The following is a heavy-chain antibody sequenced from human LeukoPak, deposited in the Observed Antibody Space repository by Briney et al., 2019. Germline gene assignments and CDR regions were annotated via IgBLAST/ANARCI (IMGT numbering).Heavy chain of an antibody. CDR3: ARAGFTSAMVRGVISS. J-gene: IGHJ5*02. D-gene: IGHD3-10*01. V-gene: IGHV4-4*02. CDR1: GGSISSSNW. CDR2: IYHSGST. Sequence: SGTLSLTCAVSGGSISSSNWWSWVRQPPGKGLEWIGEIYHSGSTNYNPSLKSRVTISVDKSKNQFSLKLSSVTAADTAVYYCARAGFTSAMVRGVISSWGQGTLVTVSS.